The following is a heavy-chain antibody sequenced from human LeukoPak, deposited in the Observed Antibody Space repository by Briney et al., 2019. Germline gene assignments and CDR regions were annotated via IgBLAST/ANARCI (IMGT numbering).Heavy chain of an antibody. CDR3: ARNPPLTIFGVAAYFDY. J-gene: IGHJ4*02. D-gene: IGHD3-3*01. Sequence: GASVKVSCKASGYTFTSYDINWVRQATGQGLEWMGWMNPNSGNTGYAQKFQGRVTITRNTSISTAYMELSSLRSEDTAVYYCARNPPLTIFGVAAYFDYWGQGTLATVSS. CDR1: GYTFTSYD. CDR2: MNPNSGNT. V-gene: IGHV1-8*03.